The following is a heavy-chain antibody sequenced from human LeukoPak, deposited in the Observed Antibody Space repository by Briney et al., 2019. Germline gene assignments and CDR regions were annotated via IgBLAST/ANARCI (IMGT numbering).Heavy chain of an antibody. CDR2: ISGSGGST. D-gene: IGHD2-2*01. J-gene: IGHJ2*01. V-gene: IGHV3-23*01. Sequence: GGSLRLSCAASGFTFSSYAMSWVRQAPGKGLEWVSAISGSGGSTYYADSVKGRFTISRDNSKNTLYLQMNSLRAEDTAVYYCAKTPRGYCSSTSCYAYWYFDLWGRGTLVTVSS. CDR1: GFTFSSYA. CDR3: AKTPRGYCSSTSCYAYWYFDL.